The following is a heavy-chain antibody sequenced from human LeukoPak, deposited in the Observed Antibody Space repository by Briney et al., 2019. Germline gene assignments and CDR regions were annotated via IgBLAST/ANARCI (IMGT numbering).Heavy chain of an antibody. CDR1: GYTFTSYY. J-gene: IGHJ4*02. CDR2: INPSGGST. Sequence: ASVKVSCKASGYTFTSYYMHWVRQAPGQGLEWMGIINPSGGSTSYAQKFQGRVTMTRDTSTSTVYMELSSLGSEDTAVYYCARSWAGYCSGGSCYSLDYWGQGTLVTVSS. D-gene: IGHD2-15*01. CDR3: ARSWAGYCSGGSCYSLDY. V-gene: IGHV1-46*01.